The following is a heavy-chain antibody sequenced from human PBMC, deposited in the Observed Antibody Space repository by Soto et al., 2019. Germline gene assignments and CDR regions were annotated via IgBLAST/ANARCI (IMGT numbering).Heavy chain of an antibody. CDR3: ARGGPSGQLVSWFDP. D-gene: IGHD6-13*01. CDR1: GGSISSYY. CDR2: IYYSGST. J-gene: IGHJ5*02. V-gene: IGHV4-59*01. Sequence: SETLSLTCTVSGGSISSYYWSWIRQPPGKGLEWIGYIYYSGSTNYNPSLKSRVTISVDTSKNQFSLKLSSVTAADTAVYYCARGGPSGQLVSWFDPWGQGTLVTVSS.